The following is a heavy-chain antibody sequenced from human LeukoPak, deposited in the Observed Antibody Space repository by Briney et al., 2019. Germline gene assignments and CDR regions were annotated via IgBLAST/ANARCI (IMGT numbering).Heavy chain of an antibody. CDR1: GFTFSSYA. V-gene: IGHV3-30-3*01. Sequence: GGSLRLSCAASGFTFSSYAMHWVRQTPGKGLEWVAVISYDGSNKYYADSVKGRFTISRDNSKNTLYLQMNSLRAEDTAVYYCARAATGAFDIWGQGTMVTVSS. CDR3: ARAATGAFDI. CDR2: ISYDGSNK. J-gene: IGHJ3*02. D-gene: IGHD3-9*01.